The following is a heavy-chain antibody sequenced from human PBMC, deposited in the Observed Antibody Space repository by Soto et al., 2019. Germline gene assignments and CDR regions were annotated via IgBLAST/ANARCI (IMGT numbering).Heavy chain of an antibody. Sequence: GGSLRLSCAASGFTFSSYAMSWVRQAPGKGLEWVSAISGSGGSTYYADSVKGRFTISRDNSKNTLYLQMNSLRAEDTAVYYCVKDQRITMVRGTFDYWGQGTLVTVSS. CDR2: ISGSGGST. CDR1: GFTFSSYA. J-gene: IGHJ4*02. CDR3: VKDQRITMVRGTFDY. V-gene: IGHV3-23*01. D-gene: IGHD3-10*01.